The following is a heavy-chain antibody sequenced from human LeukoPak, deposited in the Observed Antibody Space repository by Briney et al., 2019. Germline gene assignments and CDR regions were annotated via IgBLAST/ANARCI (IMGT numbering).Heavy chain of an antibody. CDR1: GFTFSRYA. CDR3: AKDLPAAYFDC. V-gene: IGHV3-23*01. Sequence: GGSLRLSCAASGFTFSRYAMSWVRQAPGKGLEWVSSISGSGGTTYYADSVKGRFTISRDNSKNTLYLQMNSLRAEDTAVYYCAKDLPAAYFDCWGQGTLVTVSS. J-gene: IGHJ4*02. D-gene: IGHD2-2*01. CDR2: ISGSGGTT.